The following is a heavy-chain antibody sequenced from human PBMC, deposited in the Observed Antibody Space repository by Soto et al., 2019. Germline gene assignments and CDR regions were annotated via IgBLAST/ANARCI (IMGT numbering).Heavy chain of an antibody. V-gene: IGHV3-23*01. CDR3: TKGMANTGFGVDALFDF. CDR2: ISGSASAT. CDR1: GFSFSNYA. Sequence: PGGSLRLSCATSGFSFSNYAMSWVRQAPGKGLEWVSLISGSASATHYADSVKGRFTISRDNSKRTVYLQLNSLRAEDTAVYYCTKGMANTGFGVDALFDFWCRGALEEVSS. D-gene: IGHD3-3*01. J-gene: IGHJ4*03.